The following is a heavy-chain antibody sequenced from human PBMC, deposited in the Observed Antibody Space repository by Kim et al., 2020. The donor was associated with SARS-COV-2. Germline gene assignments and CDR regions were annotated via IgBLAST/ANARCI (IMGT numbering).Heavy chain of an antibody. D-gene: IGHD3-10*02. Sequence: SETLSLTCSVSGVSITSNYWTWIRQPPGKGLEFIGYLYYTGTTYHNPSLNSRVTMTLDTAKNQLSLRLRSVTAADTAVYYCASVTSCRATMCGCDYLGQG. V-gene: IGHV4-59*13. J-gene: IGHJ4*02. CDR1: GVSITSNY. CDR2: LYYTGTT. CDR3: ASVTSCRATMCGCDY.